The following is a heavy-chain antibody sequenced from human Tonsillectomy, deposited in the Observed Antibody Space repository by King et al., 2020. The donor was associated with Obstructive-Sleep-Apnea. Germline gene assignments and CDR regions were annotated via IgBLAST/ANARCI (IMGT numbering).Heavy chain of an antibody. V-gene: IGHV4-39*07. CDR3: ASGMVRGVITYTFDY. Sequence: QLQESGPGLVKPSETLSLTCTVSGGSISSSSYYWGWIRQPPGKGLEWIGSIYYSGSTYYNPSLKSRVTISVDTSKNQFSLKLSSLTAADTAVYYCASGMVRGVITYTFDYWGQGTLVTVSS. CDR1: GGSISSSSYY. D-gene: IGHD3-10*01. CDR2: IYYSGST. J-gene: IGHJ4*02.